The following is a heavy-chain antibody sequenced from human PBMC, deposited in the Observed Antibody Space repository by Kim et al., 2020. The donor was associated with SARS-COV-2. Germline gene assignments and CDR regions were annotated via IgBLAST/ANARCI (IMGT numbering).Heavy chain of an antibody. D-gene: IGHD1-26*01. CDR3: ARDPSRRDIVVATNHIDY. V-gene: IGHV1-46*01. CDR1: GYTFTSYY. J-gene: IGHJ4*02. Sequence: ASVKVSCKASGYTFTSYYMHWVRQAPGQGLEWMGIINPSGGSTSYAQKFQGRVTMTRDTSTSTVYMELSSLRSEDTAVYYCARDPSRRDIVVATNHIDYWGQGTLVTVSS. CDR2: INPSGGST.